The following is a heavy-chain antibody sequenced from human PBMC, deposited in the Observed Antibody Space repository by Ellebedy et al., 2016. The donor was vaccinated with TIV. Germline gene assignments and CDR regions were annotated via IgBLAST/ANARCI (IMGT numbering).Heavy chain of an antibody. V-gene: IGHV3-23*01. D-gene: IGHD3-9*01. CDR3: AKGKGYYDILTGYLYYFDY. CDR1: GFTFSSYA. Sequence: GESLKISXAASGFTFSSYAMSWVRQAPGKGLEWVSAISGSGGSTYYADSVKGRFTISGDNSKNTLYLQMNSLRAEDTAVYYCAKGKGYYDILTGYLYYFDYWGQGTLVTVSS. CDR2: ISGSGGST. J-gene: IGHJ4*02.